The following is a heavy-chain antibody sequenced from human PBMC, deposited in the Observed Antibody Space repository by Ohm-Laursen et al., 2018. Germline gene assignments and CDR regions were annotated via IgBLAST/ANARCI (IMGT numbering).Heavy chain of an antibody. CDR3: ARDVSGREQFDY. J-gene: IGHJ4*02. V-gene: IGHV3-11*01. D-gene: IGHD3-10*01. CDR1: GFTSTDYY. CDR2: ISSTGITK. Sequence: SLTLSFSSSGFTSTDYYMSWIRQAPAQGLGWVSYISSTGITKSYADSVKGRFTISRDNAKSSLYLQMNSLNAGDTAVYYCARDVSGREQFDYWGQGTPVIVSS.